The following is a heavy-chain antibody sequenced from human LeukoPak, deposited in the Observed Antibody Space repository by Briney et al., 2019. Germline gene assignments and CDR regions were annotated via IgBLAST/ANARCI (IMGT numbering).Heavy chain of an antibody. D-gene: IGHD2-15*01. CDR3: ARHDGYCSGGSCHPSGYFDY. CDR1: GGSISSSSYY. J-gene: IGHJ4*02. CDR2: IYYSGST. Sequence: SETLSFTCTVSGGSISSSSYYWGWIRQPPGKGLEWIGSIYYSGSTYYNPSLKSRVTISVDTSKNQFSLKLSSVTAADTAVYYCARHDGYCSGGSCHPSGYFDYWGQGTLVTVSS. V-gene: IGHV4-39*01.